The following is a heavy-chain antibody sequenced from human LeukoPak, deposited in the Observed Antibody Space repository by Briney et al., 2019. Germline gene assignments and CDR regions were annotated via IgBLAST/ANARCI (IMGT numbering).Heavy chain of an antibody. CDR3: ARWGTGNDQKFDY. V-gene: IGHV4-38-2*02. J-gene: IGHJ4*02. D-gene: IGHD1-1*01. Sequence: SETLSLTCTVSGYSISSGYYWGWIRQPPGKGLEWIGSIFHSGNTYYNPSLKSRVTISVDTSKNQFSLKLSSVSAADTAVYYCARWGTGNDQKFDYWGQGALVTVSS. CDR1: GYSISSGYY. CDR2: IFHSGNT.